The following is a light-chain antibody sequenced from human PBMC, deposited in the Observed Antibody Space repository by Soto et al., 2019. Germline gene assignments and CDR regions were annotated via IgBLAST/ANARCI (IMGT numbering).Light chain of an antibody. CDR1: QGLSSY. Sequence: IQLTQSPSSLSASVGDRVTITCRASQGLSSYLAWYQQKPGKAPKLLIYAASTLQTGVPSRFSGRGSGTEFTLTIDSLQPEDFATYYCQQTDSFPLSFGGGTKVDIK. J-gene: IGKJ4*01. V-gene: IGKV1-9*01. CDR2: AAS. CDR3: QQTDSFPLS.